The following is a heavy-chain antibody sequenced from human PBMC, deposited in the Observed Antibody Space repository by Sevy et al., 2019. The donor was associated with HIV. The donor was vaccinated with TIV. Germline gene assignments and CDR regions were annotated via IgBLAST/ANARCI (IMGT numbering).Heavy chain of an antibody. J-gene: IGHJ4*02. CDR2: ISSSSSYT. Sequence: GGSLRLSCAASGFTFSDYYMSWIRQAPGKGLEWVSYISSSSSYTNYADSVKGRFTISRDNAKNSLYLQMNSLRAEDTAVYYCAAEAAGSLSLFDYWGQETLVTVSS. CDR1: GFTFSDYY. CDR3: AAEAAGSLSLFDY. V-gene: IGHV3-11*06. D-gene: IGHD6-13*01.